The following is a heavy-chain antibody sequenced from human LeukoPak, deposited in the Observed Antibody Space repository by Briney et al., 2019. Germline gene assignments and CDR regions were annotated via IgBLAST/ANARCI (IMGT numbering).Heavy chain of an antibody. CDR3: ARGYSGYGTRFDP. CDR1: GDSISSTIYY. V-gene: IGHV4-61*02. CDR2: IYTSGSS. J-gene: IGHJ5*02. D-gene: IGHD5-12*01. Sequence: PSQTLSLTCTVSGDSISSTIYYWSWIRQPAGKGLECIGRIYTSGSSDYNPSLKSRVTISVDTYKNHFSLKLSSVNAADTDVYSCARGYSGYGTRFDPWGQGTLVTVSS.